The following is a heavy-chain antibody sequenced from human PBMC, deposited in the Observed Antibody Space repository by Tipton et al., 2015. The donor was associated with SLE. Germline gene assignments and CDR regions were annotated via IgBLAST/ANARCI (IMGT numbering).Heavy chain of an antibody. J-gene: IGHJ4*02. CDR2: ISSSSNYI. CDR1: GFIFSSYS. V-gene: IGHV3-21*03. Sequence: SLRLSCAASGFIFSSYSMNWVRQAPGKGLEWVSSISSSSNYIYYADSVKGRFTISRDNAKNSLSLQMNSLRAEDTAVYYCAKAVLDDSSDYALPLANWGQGTLVTVSS. D-gene: IGHD3-22*01. CDR3: AKAVLDDSSDYALPLAN.